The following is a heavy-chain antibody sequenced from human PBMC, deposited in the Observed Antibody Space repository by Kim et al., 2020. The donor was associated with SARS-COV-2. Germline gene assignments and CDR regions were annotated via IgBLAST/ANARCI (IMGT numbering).Heavy chain of an antibody. Sequence: SETLSLTCTVSGGSISSYYWSWIRQPPGKGLEWIGYIYYSGSTNYNPSLKSRVTISVDTSKNQFSLKLSSVTAADTAVYYCAREPTIRGFCGGDCYTLTDWGQGTLVTVSS. CDR1: GGSISSYY. V-gene: IGHV4-59*01. J-gene: IGHJ4*02. CDR3: AREPTIRGFCGGDCYTLTD. CDR2: IYYSGST. D-gene: IGHD2-21*02.